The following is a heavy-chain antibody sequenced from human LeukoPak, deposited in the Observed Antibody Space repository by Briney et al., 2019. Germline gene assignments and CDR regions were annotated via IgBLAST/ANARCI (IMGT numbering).Heavy chain of an antibody. D-gene: IGHD1-26*01. V-gene: IGHV1-46*01. CDR1: GYTFTSYY. J-gene: IGHJ4*02. CDR3: ARGFAPVWWPPGVPY. CDR2: INPSGGST. Sequence: ASVKVSCKASGYTFTSYYMHWVRQAPGQWLEWMGIINPSGGSTSYAQKFQGRVTMTRDMSASTVYMELSSLRSEDTAVYYCARGFAPVWWPPGVPYWGQGTLVTVSS.